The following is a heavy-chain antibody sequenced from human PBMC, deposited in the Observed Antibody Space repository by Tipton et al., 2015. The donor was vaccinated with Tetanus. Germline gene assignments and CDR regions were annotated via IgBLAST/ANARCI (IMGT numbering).Heavy chain of an antibody. CDR3: AKDRSVTTAYYYYYGMDV. J-gene: IGHJ6*02. V-gene: IGHV3-23*01. CDR2: ISGSGVST. CDR1: GFTFSSYA. Sequence: LRLSCAASGFTFSSYAMSWVRQAPGKGLEWVSAISGSGVSTYYADSVKGRFTISRDNSKNTLYLQMNSLRAEDTAVYYCAKDRSVTTAYYYYYGMDVWGQGTTVTVSS. D-gene: IGHD4-17*01.